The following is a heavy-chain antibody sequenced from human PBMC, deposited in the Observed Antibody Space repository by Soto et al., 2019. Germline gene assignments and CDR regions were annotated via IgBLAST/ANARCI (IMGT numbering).Heavy chain of an antibody. D-gene: IGHD2-15*01. CDR2: IFYSGST. J-gene: IGHJ6*02. CDR3: ARHLTYCSAGSCYSDFPYYGMDV. V-gene: IGHV4-39*01. CDR1: GGSISSSSYY. Sequence: SDTLSLTCTVSGGSISSSSYYWGWILHPPGKGLEWIGSIFYSGSTYYNPSLKSRVTISVDTSKNQFSLKLSSVTAADTAVYYCARHLTYCSAGSCYSDFPYYGMDVWGQGTTVTVSS.